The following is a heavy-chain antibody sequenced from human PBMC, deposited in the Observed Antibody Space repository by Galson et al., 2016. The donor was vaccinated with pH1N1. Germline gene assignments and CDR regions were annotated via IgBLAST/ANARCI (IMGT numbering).Heavy chain of an antibody. CDR2: ISSSRSVI. J-gene: IGHJ5*01. Sequence: SLRLSCAVSGFTFRRSGMHWVRQAPGKGLEWIAYISSSRSVIKYADSVRGRFTVSRDHVKNSLDLQMNSLRVDDTAVYYCARDTTVTTGPRWFASWGQGTLVSVSS. D-gene: IGHD4-17*01. V-gene: IGHV3-48*01. CDR3: ARDTTVTTGPRWFAS. CDR1: GFTFRRSG.